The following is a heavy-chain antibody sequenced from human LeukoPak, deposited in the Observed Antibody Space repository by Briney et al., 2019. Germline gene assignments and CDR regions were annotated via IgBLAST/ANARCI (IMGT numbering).Heavy chain of an antibody. CDR3: AKFFWNGGN. D-gene: IGHD1-1*01. CDR1: GFDFSSNW. V-gene: IGHV3-74*01. CDR2: IKGDGIST. Sequence: GGSLRLSRAASGFDFSSNWMHWVRHAPGQGLVWVSRIKGDGISTNYADSVKGRFTISRDNSKSMLFLQMNSLRAEDTAVYYCAKFFWNGGNWGQGTLVTVSS. J-gene: IGHJ4*02.